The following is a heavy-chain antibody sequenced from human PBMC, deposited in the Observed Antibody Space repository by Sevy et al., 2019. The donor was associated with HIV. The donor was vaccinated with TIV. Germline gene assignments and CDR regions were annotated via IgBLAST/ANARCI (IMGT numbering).Heavy chain of an antibody. CDR2: LRSDVYVGTV. V-gene: IGHV3-49*04. D-gene: IGHD6-13*01. CDR1: GFTFGDYF. Sequence: GGSLRLSCTASGFTFGDYFMSWVRQVPGKGLEWVAFLRSDVYVGTVDHAAFVRGRFVSSRDDSKTIAYLQMNDLKTEDTCVYYCTRWKAAQSIFDYWGQGALVTVSS. CDR3: TRWKAAQSIFDY. J-gene: IGHJ4*02.